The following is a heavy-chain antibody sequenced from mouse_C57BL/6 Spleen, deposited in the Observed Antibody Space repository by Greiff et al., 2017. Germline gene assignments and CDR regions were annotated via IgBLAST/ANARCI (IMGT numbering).Heavy chain of an antibody. V-gene: IGHV14-4*01. CDR1: GFNIKDDY. CDR2: IDPENGDT. J-gene: IGHJ1*03. Sequence: EVKLVESGAELVRPGASVKLSCTASGFNIKDDYMHWVKQRPEQGLEWIGWIDPENGDTEYASKFQGKATITADTSSNTAYLQLSSLTSEDTAVYYCTTSYGSSYWYFDVWGTGTTVTVSA. D-gene: IGHD1-1*01. CDR3: TTSYGSSYWYFDV.